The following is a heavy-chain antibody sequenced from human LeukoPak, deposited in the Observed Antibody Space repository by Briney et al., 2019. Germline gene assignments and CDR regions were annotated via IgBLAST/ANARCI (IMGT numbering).Heavy chain of an antibody. Sequence: GGSLRLSCTVSGFTFSKYWMHWVRQAPGKGLVWVSRINPEETTINYADSVKGRFTISRDNAQSTLYLQMDSLRPEDSALYYYGRGGAGLADYWGPGTLVTVSS. CDR1: GFTFSKYW. J-gene: IGHJ4*02. V-gene: IGHV3-74*01. D-gene: IGHD1-26*01. CDR2: INPEETTI. CDR3: GRGGAGLADY.